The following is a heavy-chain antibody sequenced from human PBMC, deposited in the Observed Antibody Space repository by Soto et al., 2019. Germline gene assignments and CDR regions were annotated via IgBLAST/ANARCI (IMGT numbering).Heavy chain of an antibody. CDR2: ISYDGSNK. CDR3: ARDRFWGSSFDY. Sequence: PGGSLRLSCAASGFTSSSYAMHGVRQAPGKGLEWVAVISYDGSNKYYADSVKGRFTISRDNSKNTLYLQMNSLRAEDTAVFYCARDRFWGSSFDYWGQGTLVTVSS. D-gene: IGHD7-27*01. J-gene: IGHJ4*02. V-gene: IGHV3-30-3*01. CDR1: GFTSSSYA.